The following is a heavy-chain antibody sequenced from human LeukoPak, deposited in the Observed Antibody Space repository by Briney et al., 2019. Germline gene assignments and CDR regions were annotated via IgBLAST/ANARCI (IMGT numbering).Heavy chain of an antibody. CDR1: GGSISSSSYY. CDR3: ARRNPTIGYWYFDL. V-gene: IGHV4-39*01. J-gene: IGHJ2*01. D-gene: IGHD1-14*01. CDR2: IYYSGNT. Sequence: SETLSLTCTVSGGSISSSSYYWGWIRQPPGKGLEWIGSIYYSGNTYYNPSLKSRVTISVDTSRNQFSLKLSSVTAADTAVYYCARRNPTIGYWYFDLWGRGTLVTVSS.